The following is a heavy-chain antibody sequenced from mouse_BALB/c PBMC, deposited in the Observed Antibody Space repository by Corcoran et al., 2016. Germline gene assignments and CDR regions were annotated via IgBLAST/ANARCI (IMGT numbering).Heavy chain of an antibody. CDR1: GYTFTNYG. CDR2: INTYTGEP. D-gene: IGHD1-1*01. J-gene: IGHJ2*01. V-gene: IGHV9-3-1*01. CDR3: ARVLYYTDY. Sequence: QIQLVQSGPELKKPGETVKISCKASGYTFTNYGMNWVKQAPGKGLKWMGWINTYTGEPTYADDFKGRFAFSLETSASTAYLQINNLKNEDTATYFCARVLYYTDYWDQGTTLTVSS.